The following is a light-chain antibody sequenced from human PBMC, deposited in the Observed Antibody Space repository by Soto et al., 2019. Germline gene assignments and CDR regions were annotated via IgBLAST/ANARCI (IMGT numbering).Light chain of an antibody. CDR2: AAS. CDR1: QGISSY. J-gene: IGKJ5*01. CDR3: KKLNSNPLP. Sequence: DIQLTQSPSFVSASVGDRVTITCRASQGISSYLAWYQQKPGKAPKLLIYAASTLQSGVPSRFSGSGSGTKFTLTTSTLRPEDFPTYYCKKLNSNPLPSGQGTRLRLN. V-gene: IGKV1-9*01.